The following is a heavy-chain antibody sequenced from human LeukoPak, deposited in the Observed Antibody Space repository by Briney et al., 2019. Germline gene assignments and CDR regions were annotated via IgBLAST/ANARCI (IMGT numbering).Heavy chain of an antibody. CDR2: INPNSGGT. CDR3: ARDSYDSSGYDY. J-gene: IGHJ4*02. V-gene: IGHV1-2*02. Sequence: ASVKVSCKASGYTFTGYYMHWVRQAPGQGLEWMGWINPNSGGTSYAQKFQGRVTMTRDTSISTAYMELSRLRSDDTAVYYCARDSYDSSGYDYWGQGTLVTVSS. D-gene: IGHD3-22*01. CDR1: GYTFTGYY.